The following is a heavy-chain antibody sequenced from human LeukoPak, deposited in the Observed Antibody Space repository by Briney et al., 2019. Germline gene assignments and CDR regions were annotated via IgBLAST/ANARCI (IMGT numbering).Heavy chain of an antibody. Sequence: GGSLRLSCAASGFTFSSYEMNWVRQAPGKGLEWVSYISSSGSTIYYADSVKGRFTISRDNAKNSLYPQMNSLRAEDTAVYYCAELGITMIVGVWGKGTMVTISS. D-gene: IGHD3-22*01. CDR1: GFTFSSYE. V-gene: IGHV3-48*03. CDR3: AELGITMIVGV. CDR2: ISSSGSTI. J-gene: IGHJ6*04.